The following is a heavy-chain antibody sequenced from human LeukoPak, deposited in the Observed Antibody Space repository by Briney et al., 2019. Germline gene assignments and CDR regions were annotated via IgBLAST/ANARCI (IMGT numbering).Heavy chain of an antibody. Sequence: ASVKVSCKASGYTFTSSDINWVRQATGQGLEWMGWINPGSGGPHFAQKFQGRVTMTRDTSISTAYMEVSRLRSDDTAVYYCARDLDWPYSNGFDIWGQGTMVTVSS. D-gene: IGHD3-9*01. CDR2: INPGSGGP. V-gene: IGHV1-2*02. CDR1: GYTFTSSD. CDR3: ARDLDWPYSNGFDI. J-gene: IGHJ3*02.